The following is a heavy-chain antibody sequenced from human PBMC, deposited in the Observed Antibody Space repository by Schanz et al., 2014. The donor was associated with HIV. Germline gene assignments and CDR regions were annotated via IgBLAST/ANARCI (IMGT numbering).Heavy chain of an antibody. D-gene: IGHD3-3*01. V-gene: IGHV3-30*18. CDR2: ISYDGSNT. Sequence: QVQLVESGGGVVQPGRSLRLSCAASGFTFSSYGMHWVRQAPGKGLEWVAVISYDGSNTYYADSVKGRFTISRDNSKNTLYLQMNSLRPEETAVYYCAKDPYEFWSGYYYFDDWGQGTLVTVSS. CDR3: AKDPYEFWSGYYYFDD. J-gene: IGHJ4*02. CDR1: GFTFSSYG.